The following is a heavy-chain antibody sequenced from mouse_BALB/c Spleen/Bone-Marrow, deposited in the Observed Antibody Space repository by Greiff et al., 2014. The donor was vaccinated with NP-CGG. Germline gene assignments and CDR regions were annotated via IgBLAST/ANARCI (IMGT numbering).Heavy chain of an antibody. J-gene: IGHJ4*01. CDR2: ISYDGSN. CDR3: ASYFYYAMDY. CDR1: GYSITSGYY. D-gene: IGHD1-1*01. V-gene: IGHV3-6*02. Sequence: VQLQQSGPGLVKPSQSLSLTCSVTGYSITSGYYWNWIRQFPGNKLEWMGYISYDGSNNYNPSLKNRISITRDTSKNQFFLKLNSVTTEDTATYYRASYFYYAMDYWGQGTSVTVSS.